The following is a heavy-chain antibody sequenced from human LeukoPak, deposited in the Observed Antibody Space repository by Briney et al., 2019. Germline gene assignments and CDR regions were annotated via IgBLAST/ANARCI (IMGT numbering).Heavy chain of an antibody. D-gene: IGHD3-16*01. CDR1: GYTFTGYY. CDR3: ARGADIVITGSFNI. CDR2: INPNSGGT. V-gene: IGHV1-2*06. Sequence: SVKVSCKASGYTFTGYYMHWVRQAPGQGLEWMGRINPNSGGTNYAQKFQGRVTMTRDTSISTAYMELSRLRSDDTAVYYCARGADIVITGSFNIWGQGTMVTVSS. J-gene: IGHJ3*02.